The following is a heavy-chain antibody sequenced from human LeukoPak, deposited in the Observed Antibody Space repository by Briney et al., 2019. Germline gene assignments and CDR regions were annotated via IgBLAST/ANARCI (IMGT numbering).Heavy chain of an antibody. V-gene: IGHV3-23*01. CDR2: ISERGGST. Sequence: GSLRLSCVVSGISLTNYAMTWVRQAPGKGLEWVSYISERGGSTSYADSVKGRFTISRDTSLNTLYLQMNSLRAEDTAVYYCAKLGGQELHNYYVAVCGKGTTVAVSS. J-gene: IGHJ6*03. CDR3: AKLGGQELHNYYVAV. CDR1: GISLTNYA. D-gene: IGHD3-16*01.